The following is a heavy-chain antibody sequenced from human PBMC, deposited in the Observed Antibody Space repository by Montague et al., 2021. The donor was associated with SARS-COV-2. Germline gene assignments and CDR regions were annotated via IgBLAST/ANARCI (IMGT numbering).Heavy chain of an antibody. V-gene: IGHV4-39*07. CDR1: GGSISSSSYY. Sequence: SETLSLTCTVSGGSISSSSYYWGWIRQPPGKGLEWIGSIYYGGSTYYNPSLKSRVTISVDTSKNQFSLKLSSVTAADTAVYYCAKLLWFRGGFYYWGQGTRVTVSS. D-gene: IGHD3-10*01. J-gene: IGHJ4*02. CDR2: IYYGGST. CDR3: AKLLWFRGGFYY.